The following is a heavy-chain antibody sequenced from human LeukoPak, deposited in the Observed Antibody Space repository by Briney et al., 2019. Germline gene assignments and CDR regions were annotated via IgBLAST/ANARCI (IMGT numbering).Heavy chain of an antibody. Sequence: GGSLRLSCAASGFTFSSYGMHWVRQAPGKGLEWVAVISYDGSNKYYADSVKGRFTISRDNAKNSLYLQMNSLRAEDTAVYYCASPRHPDAYYYDSSGYFNFDYWGQGTLVTVSS. J-gene: IGHJ4*02. D-gene: IGHD3-22*01. CDR3: ASPRHPDAYYYDSSGYFNFDY. CDR2: ISYDGSNK. V-gene: IGHV3-30*12. CDR1: GFTFSSYG.